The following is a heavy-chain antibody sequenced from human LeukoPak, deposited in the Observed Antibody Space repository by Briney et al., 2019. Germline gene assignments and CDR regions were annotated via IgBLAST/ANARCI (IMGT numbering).Heavy chain of an antibody. V-gene: IGHV3-74*01. CDR3: VRLSWGLGDGGVT. D-gene: IGHD3-10*01. J-gene: IGHJ5*02. Sequence: GGSLRLSCAASGFTFSSYWMHWVRQAPGKGLVWISRINSDGSSTTYADSVKGRFTISRDNAKNTLSLQMNSLRAEDTAVYYCVRLSWGLGDGGVTWGQRTLVTVSS. CDR1: GFTFSSYW. CDR2: INSDGSST.